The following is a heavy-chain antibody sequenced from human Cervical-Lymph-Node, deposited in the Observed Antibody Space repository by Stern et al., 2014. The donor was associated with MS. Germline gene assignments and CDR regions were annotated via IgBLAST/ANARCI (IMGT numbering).Heavy chain of an antibody. D-gene: IGHD3-3*01. CDR3: ARHDQFLGGMDV. Sequence: QLQLQESGPGLVKPSETLSLTCTVSGASVSSGSYYWGWIRQSPGKRLEWIGYVYYTGTPYSHPSLSSRVTISIDTSNTHFFLNLTSVTATDTAVYYCARHDQFLGGMDVWGQGTTVTVSS. J-gene: IGHJ6*02. CDR2: VYYTGTP. CDR1: GASVSSGSYY. V-gene: IGHV4-39*01.